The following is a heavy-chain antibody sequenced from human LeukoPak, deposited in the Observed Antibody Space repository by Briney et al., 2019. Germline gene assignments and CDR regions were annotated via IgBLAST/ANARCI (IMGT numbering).Heavy chain of an antibody. J-gene: IGHJ4*02. V-gene: IGHV1-69*13. CDR2: IIPIFGTA. Sequence: SVKVSCKASGGTLSRHARSWVRQAPGHRLEWMGGIIPIFGTANYAQKFQGRVTITADESTSTAYMELSSLRSEDTAVYYCARGKALYGSGSPPDCWGQGTLVTVSS. D-gene: IGHD3-10*01. CDR3: ARGKALYGSGSPPDC. CDR1: GGTLSRHA.